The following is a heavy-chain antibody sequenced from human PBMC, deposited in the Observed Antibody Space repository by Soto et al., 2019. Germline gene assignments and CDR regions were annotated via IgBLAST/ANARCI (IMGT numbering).Heavy chain of an antibody. CDR1: GFTFSSYA. CDR3: AKGVATINPGRFDY. Sequence: EVQLLESGGGLVQPGGSLRLSCAASGFTFSSYAMSWVRQAPEKGLEWISAISGSGGGTYYADSVKGRFTISRDNSKNTLYLQMNSMRAEDTAVYYCAKGVATINPGRFDYWGQGTLVTVSS. J-gene: IGHJ4*02. D-gene: IGHD5-12*01. CDR2: ISGSGGGT. V-gene: IGHV3-23*01.